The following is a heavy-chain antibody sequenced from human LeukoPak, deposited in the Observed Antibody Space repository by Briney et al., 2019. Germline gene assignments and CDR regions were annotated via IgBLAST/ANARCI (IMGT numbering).Heavy chain of an antibody. D-gene: IGHD4-17*01. CDR3: ARKDYGDYSFDY. J-gene: IGHJ4*02. V-gene: IGHV4-61*08. CDR2: IYYSGST. CDR1: GGSDSSGGYY. Sequence: SETLSLTCTVSGGSDSSGGYYWSWIRQPPGKGLEWIGYIYYSGSTNYNPSLKSRVTISVDTSKNQFSLKLTSVTAADTAVYYCARKDYGDYSFDYWGQGTLVTVSS.